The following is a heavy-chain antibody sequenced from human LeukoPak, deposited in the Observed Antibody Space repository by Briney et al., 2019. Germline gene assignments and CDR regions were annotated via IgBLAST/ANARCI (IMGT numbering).Heavy chain of an antibody. Sequence: SVKVSCKASGGTFSSYAISWVRQAPGQGLEWMGRIIPIFGTANYAQKFQGRVTITTDESTSTAYMELSRLRSDDTAVYYCARDREDYYDSSGYYYRDYYYYMDVWGKGTTVTVSS. D-gene: IGHD3-22*01. CDR1: GGTFSSYA. CDR2: IIPIFGTA. J-gene: IGHJ6*03. CDR3: ARDREDYYDSSGYYYRDYYYYMDV. V-gene: IGHV1-69*05.